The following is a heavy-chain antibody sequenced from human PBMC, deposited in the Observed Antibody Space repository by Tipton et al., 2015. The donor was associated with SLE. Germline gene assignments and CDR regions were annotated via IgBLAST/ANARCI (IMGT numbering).Heavy chain of an antibody. CDR1: GVSISSYY. CDR3: ARVDYGDNGEGALNI. Sequence: TLSLTCTVSGVSISSYYWSWIRQPPGKGLEWIGYIYYSGSTNYNPYLKSRFTISVDTSKNQFSLKLSSVTASDTAVYYCARVDYGDNGEGALNIWGQGTMGTVS. CDR2: IYYSGST. J-gene: IGHJ3*02. V-gene: IGHV4-59*01. D-gene: IGHD4-17*01.